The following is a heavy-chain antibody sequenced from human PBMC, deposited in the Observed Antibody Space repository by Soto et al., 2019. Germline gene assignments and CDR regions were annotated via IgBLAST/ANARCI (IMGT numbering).Heavy chain of an antibody. J-gene: IGHJ6*02. Sequence: ASVKVSCKASGYTFTSYGISWVRQAPGQGLEWMGWISAYNGNTNYAQKLQGRVTMTTDTSTSTAYMELRSLRSDDTAVYYCARHRGRTAAGTEFGMDVWGQGTTVTVSS. CDR3: ARHRGRTAAGTEFGMDV. V-gene: IGHV1-18*01. CDR2: ISAYNGNT. CDR1: GYTFTSYG. D-gene: IGHD6-13*01.